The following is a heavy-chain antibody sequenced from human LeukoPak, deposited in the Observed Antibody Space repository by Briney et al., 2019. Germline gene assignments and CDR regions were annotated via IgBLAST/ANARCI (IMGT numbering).Heavy chain of an antibody. Sequence: TGGSLRLSCAASGFTFSTYSMNWVRQAPGQGLEWVSCISISSSYRYYADSGKGQFTMPRANATNSLYLQINSLIAEGTAVYYCARDLYCSSTSCSTGYWGQGTLVTVSS. CDR2: ISISSSYR. CDR1: GFTFSTYS. CDR3: ARDLYCSSTSCSTGY. J-gene: IGHJ4*02. V-gene: IGHV3-21*01. D-gene: IGHD2-2*01.